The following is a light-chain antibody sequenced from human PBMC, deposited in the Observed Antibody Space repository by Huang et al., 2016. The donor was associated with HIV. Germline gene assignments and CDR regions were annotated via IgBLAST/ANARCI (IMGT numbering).Light chain of an antibody. CDR1: QSVSSSY. Sequence: EIVLTQSPGTVSLSPGRRATLSCRASQSVSSSYLACYQHKPGQAPRLLIYGASSRPTGIPDRFSGSGSGTDFTLTISSLESEDFAVYYCQQYGSSPGTFGQGTRLEI. CDR3: QQYGSSPGT. J-gene: IGKJ5*01. V-gene: IGKV3-20*01. CDR2: GAS.